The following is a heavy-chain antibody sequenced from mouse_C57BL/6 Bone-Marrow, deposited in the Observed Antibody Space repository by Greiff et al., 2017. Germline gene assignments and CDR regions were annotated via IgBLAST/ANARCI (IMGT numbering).Heavy chain of an antibody. CDR1: GYTFTDYY. Sequence: VQLQQSGPELVKPGASVKISCKASGYTFTDYYMNWVKQCHGKRLARIGDMNRNNGGTSYNQKFKGKATLTVYKSSSTAYMELRSLTSEDSAVYYCARWSHYYGSSLDYWGQGTTLTVSS. J-gene: IGHJ2*01. V-gene: IGHV1-26*01. CDR3: ARWSHYYGSSLDY. D-gene: IGHD1-1*01. CDR2: MNRNNGGT.